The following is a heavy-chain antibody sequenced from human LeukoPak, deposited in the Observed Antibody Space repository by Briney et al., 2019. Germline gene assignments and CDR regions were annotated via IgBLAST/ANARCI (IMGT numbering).Heavy chain of an antibody. CDR3: ARVGGGVNLYSDY. J-gene: IGHJ4*02. V-gene: IGHV3-53*01. D-gene: IGHD3-16*01. CDR1: GFTVSSNY. CDR2: IYSGGST. Sequence: QSGGSLRLSCAASGFTVSSNYMSWVRQAPGKGLEWVSVIYSGGSTYYADSVKGRFTISRDNSKNTLYLQMNSLRAEDTAVYYCARVGGGVNLYSDYWGQGTLVTVSS.